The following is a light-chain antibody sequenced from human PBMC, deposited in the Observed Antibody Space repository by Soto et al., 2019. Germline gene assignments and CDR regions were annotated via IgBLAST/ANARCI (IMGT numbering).Light chain of an antibody. CDR1: QSVSSY. V-gene: IGKV3-11*01. Sequence: EIVLTQSPATVSLSPCERATLSCRASQSVSSYLAWYQQKPGQAPRLLIYDASNRATGIPARFSGSGSGTDFTLTISSLEPEDFAVYYCQQRSNWPPWTFGQGTKVDIK. CDR3: QQRSNWPPWT. J-gene: IGKJ1*01. CDR2: DAS.